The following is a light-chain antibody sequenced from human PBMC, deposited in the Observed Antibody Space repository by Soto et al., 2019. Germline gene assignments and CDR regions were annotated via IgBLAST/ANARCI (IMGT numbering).Light chain of an antibody. V-gene: IGLV2-14*03. CDR2: YVS. Sequence: QCARTQPASVSVSPGQAITISCSGTTSDVGGYNYVSWYQQHPGKAPKLMIYYVSHRPSGVSNRFSGSKSGNTASLTISGLQAEDEADYYCSSYTSINSYVFGTGTKVTVL. J-gene: IGLJ1*01. CDR1: TSDVGGYNY. CDR3: SSYTSINSYV.